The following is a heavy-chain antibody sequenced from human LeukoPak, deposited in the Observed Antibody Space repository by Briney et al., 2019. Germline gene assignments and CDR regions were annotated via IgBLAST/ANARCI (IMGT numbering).Heavy chain of an antibody. D-gene: IGHD1-26*01. Sequence: ASVKVSCKASGYTFTGYYMHWVRQAPGQGLEWMGRINPNSGGTNYAQKFQGRVTMTRDTSISTAYMELRRLRSDDPAVYYCARERVGATDGVDYWGQGTLVTVSS. J-gene: IGHJ4*02. CDR3: ARERVGATDGVDY. CDR1: GYTFTGYY. V-gene: IGHV1-2*06. CDR2: INPNSGGT.